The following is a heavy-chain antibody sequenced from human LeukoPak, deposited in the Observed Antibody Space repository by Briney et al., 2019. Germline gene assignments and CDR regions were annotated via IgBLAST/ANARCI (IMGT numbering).Heavy chain of an antibody. Sequence: GSLRLSCAASGFTFSSYGMSWVRQPPGKGLEWIGEIYHSGSTNYNPSLKSRVTISVDKSKNQFSLKLSSVTAADTAVYYCARVSYPKAFDIWGQGTMVTVSS. CDR2: IYHSGST. CDR3: ARVSYPKAFDI. D-gene: IGHD1-26*01. V-gene: IGHV4-4*02. J-gene: IGHJ3*02. CDR1: GFTFSSYGM.